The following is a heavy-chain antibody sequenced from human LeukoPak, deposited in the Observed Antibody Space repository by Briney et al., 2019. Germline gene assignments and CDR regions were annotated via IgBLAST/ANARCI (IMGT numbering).Heavy chain of an antibody. D-gene: IGHD2-2*01. CDR1: GFTCCNYE. CDR3: ATRYCSSTSCPYGGDAFDI. CDR2: TYSSYSSI. J-gene: IGHJ3*02. V-gene: IGHV3-48*03. Sequence: GVSLRLSCAASGFTCCNYEMNWLPQAPGKGREGVSYTYSSYSSIYYADSVKGRFTISRDNAKNSLYLQMNSLRAEDTAVYYCATRYCSSTSCPYGGDAFDIWGQGTMVTVSS.